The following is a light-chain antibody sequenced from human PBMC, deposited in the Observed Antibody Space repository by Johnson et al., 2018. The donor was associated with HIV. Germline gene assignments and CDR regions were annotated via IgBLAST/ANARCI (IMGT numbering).Light chain of an antibody. CDR2: DNN. Sequence: QPVLTQPPSVSAAPGQKVTISCSGSNSNIGNNYVSWYQQLPGTAPKLLIYDNNKRPSGIPDRFSGSKSGTSATLGITGLQTGDEAYYYCETWDSSLSGYYVFGTGTKLTVL. CDR3: ETWDSSLSGYYV. CDR1: NSNIGNNY. V-gene: IGLV1-51*01. J-gene: IGLJ1*01.